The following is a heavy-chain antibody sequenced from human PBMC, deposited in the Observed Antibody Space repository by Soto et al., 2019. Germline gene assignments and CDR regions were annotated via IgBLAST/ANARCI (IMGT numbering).Heavy chain of an antibody. V-gene: IGHV3-30*03. CDR2: ISYDGSNK. Sequence: QVQLVESGGGVVQPGRSLRLSCAASGFPFSSYGMHWVREAPGKGLEWVAVISYDGSNKYYADSVKGRFTISRDNSASTLYLEMNSRGPEDTALYYCVGGQYYFDYRGQGTLVTVSP. CDR1: GFPFSSYG. J-gene: IGHJ4*02. D-gene: IGHD3-10*01. CDR3: VGGQYYFDY.